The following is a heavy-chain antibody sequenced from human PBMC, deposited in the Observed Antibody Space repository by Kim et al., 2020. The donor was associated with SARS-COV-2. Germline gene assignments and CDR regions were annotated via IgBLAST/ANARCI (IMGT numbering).Heavy chain of an antibody. CDR3: ARSDHYYYDSSGYYLGGAFDI. Sequence: SETLSLTCTVSGGSISSSSYYWGWIRQPPGKGLEWIGSIYYSGSTYYNPSLKSRVTISVDTSKNQFSLKLSSVTDADTAVYYCARSDHYYYDSSGYYLGGAFDIWGQGTMVTVSS. V-gene: IGHV4-39*01. CDR2: IYYSGST. CDR1: GGSISSSSYY. J-gene: IGHJ3*02. D-gene: IGHD3-22*01.